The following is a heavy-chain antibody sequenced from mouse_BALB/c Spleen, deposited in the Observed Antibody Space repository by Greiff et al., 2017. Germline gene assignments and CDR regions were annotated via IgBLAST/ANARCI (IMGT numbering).Heavy chain of an antibody. CDR2: ISYDGSN. CDR1: GYSITSGYY. Sequence: EVQLQESGPGLVKPSQSLSLTCSVTGYSITSGYYWNWIRQFPGNKLEWMGYISYDGSNNYNPSLKNRISINRDTSKNQFFLKLNSVTTEDTATYYCARFKFITTAPFAYWGQGTLVTVSA. J-gene: IGHJ3*01. CDR3: ARFKFITTAPFAY. D-gene: IGHD1-2*01. V-gene: IGHV3-6*02.